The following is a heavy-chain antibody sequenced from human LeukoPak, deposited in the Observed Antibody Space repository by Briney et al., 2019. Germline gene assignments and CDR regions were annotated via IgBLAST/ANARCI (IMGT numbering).Heavy chain of an antibody. CDR3: ARHYTAVAAFDS. J-gene: IGHJ4*02. CDR2: IYPSDSET. Sequence: KFGESLKISCKGSGYRFTTYWIGWVRQMPGKGLEWMGIIYPSDSETKYSPSFQGQVTISADKSVNTASLQWSSLKASDTAMYYCARHYTAVAAFDSWGQGTLVTVSS. CDR1: GYRFTTYW. V-gene: IGHV5-51*01. D-gene: IGHD6-19*01.